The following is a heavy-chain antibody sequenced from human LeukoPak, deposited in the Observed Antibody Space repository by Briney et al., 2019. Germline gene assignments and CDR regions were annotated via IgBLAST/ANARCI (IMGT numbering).Heavy chain of an antibody. CDR2: INPSSGGT. D-gene: IGHD3-10*01. Sequence: ASVRVSCKTSGYAFPGNYIHWVRQAPGQGLEWMGWINPSSGGTNYAQKFQGWVTMTRDTSISTAYMELSRLRSDDTAVYYCARSGSGSYPDYWGQGTLVTVSS. V-gene: IGHV1-2*04. CDR3: ARSGSGSYPDY. CDR1: GYAFPGNY. J-gene: IGHJ4*02.